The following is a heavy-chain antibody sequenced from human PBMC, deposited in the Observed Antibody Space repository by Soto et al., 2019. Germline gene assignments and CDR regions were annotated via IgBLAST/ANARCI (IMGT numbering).Heavy chain of an antibody. J-gene: IGHJ5*02. D-gene: IGHD6-19*01. Sequence: SQTLSLTCAISGDSVSSNSAAWNWIRQSPSRGLEWLGRTYYRSKWYNDYAVSVKSRITINPDTSKTQFSLQLNSVTPEDTAVYNCARGAAVAGWFDPWGQGPLGTVSP. V-gene: IGHV6-1*01. CDR3: ARGAAVAGWFDP. CDR2: TYYRSKWYN. CDR1: GDSVSSNSAA.